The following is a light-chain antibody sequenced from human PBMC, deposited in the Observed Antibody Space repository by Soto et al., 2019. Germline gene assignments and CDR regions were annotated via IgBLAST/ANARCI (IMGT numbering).Light chain of an antibody. CDR3: QQSYSTPTWT. Sequence: DIQMTQSPSTLSASVGDRFAITCRASQSISSWLAWYQQKPGKAPKLLIYDASSLESGVPSRFSGSGSGTEFTLTISSLQPDDFATYYCQQSYSTPTWTFGQGTKVDIK. J-gene: IGKJ1*01. CDR1: QSISSW. CDR2: DAS. V-gene: IGKV1-5*01.